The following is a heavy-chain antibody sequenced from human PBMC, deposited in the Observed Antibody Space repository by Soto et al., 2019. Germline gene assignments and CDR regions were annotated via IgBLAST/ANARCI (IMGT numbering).Heavy chain of an antibody. CDR3: ARRGGYNSFGLYYYYYGMDV. D-gene: IGHD5-12*01. CDR1: GYPFTGYY. CDR2: INPNSGGT. J-gene: IGHJ6*02. V-gene: IGHV1-2*02. Sequence: ASVKVSCKASGYPFTGYYMHWVRQAPGQGLEWMGWINPNSGGTNYAQKFQGRVTMTRDTSISTAYMELSRLRSDDTAMYYCARRGGYNSFGLYYYYYGMDVWGQGTTVTVSS.